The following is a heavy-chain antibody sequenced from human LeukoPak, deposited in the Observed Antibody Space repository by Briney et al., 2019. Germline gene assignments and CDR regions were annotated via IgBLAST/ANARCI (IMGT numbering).Heavy chain of an antibody. D-gene: IGHD3-10*01. CDR1: GFTFSSYS. V-gene: IGHV1-3*01. CDR2: INAGNGNT. CDR3: AREFLWFGELPAFDY. J-gene: IGHJ4*02. Sequence: GGSLRLSCAASGFTFSSYSMNWVRQAPGKGLEWMGWINAGNGNTKYSQNFQGRVTITRGTSASTAYMELSSLRSEDTAVYYCAREFLWFGELPAFDYWGQGTLVTVSS.